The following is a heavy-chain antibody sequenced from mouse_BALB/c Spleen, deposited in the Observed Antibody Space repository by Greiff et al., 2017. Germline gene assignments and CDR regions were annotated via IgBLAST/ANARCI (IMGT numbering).Heavy chain of an antibody. J-gene: IGHJ3*01. CDR3: ASSYDGYYSAWFAY. CDR2: ISYSGST. V-gene: IGHV3-2*02. D-gene: IGHD2-3*01. Sequence: VQLKESGPGLVKPSQSLSLTCTVTGYSITSDYAWNWIRQFPGNKLEWMGYISYSGSTSYNPSLKSRISITRDTSKNQFFLQLNSVTTEDTATYYCASSYDGYYSAWFAYWGQGTLVTVSA. CDR1: GYSITSDYA.